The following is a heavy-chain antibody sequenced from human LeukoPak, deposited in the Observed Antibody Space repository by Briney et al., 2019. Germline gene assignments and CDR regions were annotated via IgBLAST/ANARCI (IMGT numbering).Heavy chain of an antibody. CDR2: INSDGSST. D-gene: IGHD3-22*01. J-gene: IGHJ3*02. CDR3: AGVGTPTIVVPELVVDAFDI. CDR1: GFTFSSYW. Sequence: GGSLRLSCAASGFTFSSYWMHWVRHAPGKGLVWVSRINSDGSSTSYADSVKGRFTISRDNAKNTLYLQMNSLRAEDTAVYYCAGVGTPTIVVPELVVDAFDIWGQGTMVTVSS. V-gene: IGHV3-74*01.